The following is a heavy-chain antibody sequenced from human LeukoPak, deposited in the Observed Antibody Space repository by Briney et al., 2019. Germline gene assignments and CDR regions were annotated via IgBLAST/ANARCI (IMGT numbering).Heavy chain of an antibody. Sequence: SETLSLTCTVSGGSISSYYWSWIRQPPGKGLEWIGYIYYSGSTNYNLSLKSRVTISVYTSKNQFSLKLSSVPAADTAVYYCARDPGAIAEAGTGFDYWRQGTLVTVSS. D-gene: IGHD6-13*01. CDR1: GGSISSYY. CDR3: ARDPGAIAEAGTGFDY. CDR2: IYYSGST. J-gene: IGHJ4*02. V-gene: IGHV4-59*01.